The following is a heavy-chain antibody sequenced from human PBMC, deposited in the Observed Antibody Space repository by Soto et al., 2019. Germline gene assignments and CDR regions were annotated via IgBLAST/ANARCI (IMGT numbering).Heavy chain of an antibody. CDR2: INAGNGNT. J-gene: IGHJ6*02. CDR3: AREYSSGWVNYYYYGMDV. CDR1: GYTFTSYA. Sequence: QVQLVQSGAEVKKPGASVKVSCKASGYTFTSYAMHWVRQAPGQRLEWMGWINAGNGNTKYSQKFQGRVTITRDTSASTAYMELSSLRSEDTAVYYCAREYSSGWVNYYYYGMDVWGQGTTVTVSS. V-gene: IGHV1-3*01. D-gene: IGHD6-19*01.